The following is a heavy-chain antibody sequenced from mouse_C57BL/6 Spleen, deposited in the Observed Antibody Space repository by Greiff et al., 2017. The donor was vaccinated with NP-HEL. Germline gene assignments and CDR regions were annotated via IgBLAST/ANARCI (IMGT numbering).Heavy chain of an antibody. Sequence: EVMLVESGGDLVKPGGSLKLSCAASGFTFSSYGMSWVRQTPDKRLEWVATISSGGSYTYYPDSVKGRFTISRDNAKNTLYLQMSSLKSEDTAMYYGARQGGGYDGYLHDYWGQGTTLTVSS. CDR3: ARQGGGYDGYLHDY. J-gene: IGHJ2*01. D-gene: IGHD2-3*01. V-gene: IGHV5-6*01. CDR2: ISSGGSYT. CDR1: GFTFSSYG.